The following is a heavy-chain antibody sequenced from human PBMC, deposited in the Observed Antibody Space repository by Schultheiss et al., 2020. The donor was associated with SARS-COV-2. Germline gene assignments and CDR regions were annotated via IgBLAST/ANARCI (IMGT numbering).Heavy chain of an antibody. D-gene: IGHD2-2*01. Sequence: SETLSLTCAVSGYSISSGYYWGWIRQPPGKGLEWIGYIYHSGSTYYNPSLKSRVTISVDTSKNQFSLKLSSVTAADTAVYYCARASGTSFDPWGQGTLVTVSS. CDR3: ARASGTSFDP. V-gene: IGHV4-38-2*01. CDR1: GYSISSGYY. CDR2: IYHSGST. J-gene: IGHJ5*02.